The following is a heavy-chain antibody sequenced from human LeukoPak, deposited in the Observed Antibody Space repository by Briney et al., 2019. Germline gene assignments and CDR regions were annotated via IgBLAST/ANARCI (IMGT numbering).Heavy chain of an antibody. CDR2: IHYTGST. CDR1: GGSISSYY. V-gene: IGHV4-59*01. Sequence: SETLSLTCTVSGGSISSYYWNWIRQPPAKGLEWIGYIHYTGSTNHNPPLKSRVTISVETSKNQFSLKLKSVTAADTAVYYCARGGYYGSGNDFRFDPWGQGTLVTVPS. D-gene: IGHD3-10*01. CDR3: ARGGYYGSGNDFRFDP. J-gene: IGHJ5*02.